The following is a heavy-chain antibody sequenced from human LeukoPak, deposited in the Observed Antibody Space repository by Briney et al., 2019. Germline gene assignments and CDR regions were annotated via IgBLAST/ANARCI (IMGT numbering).Heavy chain of an antibody. Sequence: GGSLRLSCAASGFTFSSYGMHWVRQAPGKGLEWVAFIRYDGSNKYYADSVKGRFTISRDNSKNTLYLQMNSLRAEDTGVYYCAKSTGYCSSTSCFAKYYFDYWGQGTLVTVSS. V-gene: IGHV3-30*02. CDR1: GFTFSSYG. CDR3: AKSTGYCSSTSCFAKYYFDY. CDR2: IRYDGSNK. J-gene: IGHJ4*02. D-gene: IGHD2-2*01.